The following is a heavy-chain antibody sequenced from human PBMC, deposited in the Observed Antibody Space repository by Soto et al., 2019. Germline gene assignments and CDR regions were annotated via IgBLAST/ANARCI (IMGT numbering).Heavy chain of an antibody. D-gene: IGHD3-10*01. CDR1: GFTFSNYG. CDR2: IWFDGSNK. V-gene: IGHV3-33*06. CDR3: AKDHSYGSGTSYGHNWFDP. Sequence: QVQLVESGGGVVQPGRSLRLSCAASGFTFSNYGMQWVRQAPGKGLEWVAVIWFDGSNKYYADSVKGRFTISRDNSKNTIYLQMDNLRAEDTAVYYCAKDHSYGSGTSYGHNWFDPWGQGTLVTVSS. J-gene: IGHJ5*02.